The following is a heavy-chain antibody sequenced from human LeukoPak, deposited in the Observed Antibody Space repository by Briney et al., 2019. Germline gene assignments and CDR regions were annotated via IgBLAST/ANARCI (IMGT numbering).Heavy chain of an antibody. Sequence: PGGSLRLSCAASGFTFSSYSMNWVRQAPGKGLEWVSSISSSSSYIYYADSVKGRFTISRDNAKNSLYLQMNSLRAEDTAVYYCARVFELTGYPFDYWGQGTLVTVSS. CDR2: ISSSSSYI. V-gene: IGHV3-21*04. J-gene: IGHJ4*02. D-gene: IGHD3-9*01. CDR3: ARVFELTGYPFDY. CDR1: GFTFSSYS.